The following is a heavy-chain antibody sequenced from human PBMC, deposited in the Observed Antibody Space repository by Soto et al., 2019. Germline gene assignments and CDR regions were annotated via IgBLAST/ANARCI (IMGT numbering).Heavy chain of an antibody. CDR1: GGSISSYY. Sequence: SETLSLTCTVSGGSISSYYWSWIRQPPGKGLEWIGYIYYSGSTNYNPPLKSRVTISVDTSKNQFSLKLSSVTAADTAVYYCARVAERYNWFDPWGQGTLVTVSS. J-gene: IGHJ5*02. V-gene: IGHV4-59*01. CDR2: IYYSGST. CDR3: ARVAERYNWFDP.